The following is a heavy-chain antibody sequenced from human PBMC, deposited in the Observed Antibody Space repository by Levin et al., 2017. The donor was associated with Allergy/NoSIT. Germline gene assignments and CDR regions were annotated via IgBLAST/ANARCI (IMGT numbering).Heavy chain of an antibody. V-gene: IGHV3-74*01. D-gene: IGHD4-17*01. CDR3: ARVTTGIPFDY. Sequence: SCAASGFTFSSYWMHWVRQAPGKGLVWVSRINSDGSSTSYADSVKGRFTISRDNAKNTLYLQMNSLRAEDTAFYYCARVTTGIPFDYWGQGTLLTVSS. J-gene: IGHJ4*02. CDR1: GFTFSSYW. CDR2: INSDGSST.